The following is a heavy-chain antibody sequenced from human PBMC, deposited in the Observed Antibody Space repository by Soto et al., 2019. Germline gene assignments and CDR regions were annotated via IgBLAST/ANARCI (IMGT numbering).Heavy chain of an antibody. CDR3: ARRLYGDYGY. CDR1: GYSFTTSG. J-gene: IGHJ4*02. CDR2: ISTYNGNT. Sequence: ASVKVSCKASGYSFTTSGITWVRQAPGQGLEWMGWISTYNGNTNYAQKLQDRVTLTTDTSTSTAYMELRSLRSDDTAVYYCARRLYGDYGYWGQGTLVTVS. V-gene: IGHV1-18*01. D-gene: IGHD3-16*01.